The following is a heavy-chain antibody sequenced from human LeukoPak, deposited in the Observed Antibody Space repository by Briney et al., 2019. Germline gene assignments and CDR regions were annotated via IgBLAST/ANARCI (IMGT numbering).Heavy chain of an antibody. J-gene: IGHJ4*02. V-gene: IGHV4-34*01. CDR3: ASLYSSSHDY. CDR2: INHSGST. Sequence: PSETLPLTCAVYGGSFSGYYWSWIRQPPGKGLEWIGEINHSGSTNYNPSLKSRVTISVDTSKNQFSLKLSSVTAADTAVYYCASLYSSSHDYWGQGTLVTVSS. CDR1: GGSFSGYY. D-gene: IGHD6-13*01.